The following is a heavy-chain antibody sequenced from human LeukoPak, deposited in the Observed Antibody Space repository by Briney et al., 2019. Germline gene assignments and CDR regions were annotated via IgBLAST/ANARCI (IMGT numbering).Heavy chain of an antibody. CDR3: ARDLGGRQWLAVCFDY. J-gene: IGHJ4*02. Sequence: ASVKVSCKASGYTFTGYYMHWVRQAPGQGLEWMGWINPNSGGTNYAQKFQGRVTMTRDTSISTAYMELSRLGSDDTAVYYCARDLGGRQWLAVCFDYWGQGTLVTVSS. V-gene: IGHV1-2*02. CDR2: INPNSGGT. D-gene: IGHD6-19*01. CDR1: GYTFTGYY.